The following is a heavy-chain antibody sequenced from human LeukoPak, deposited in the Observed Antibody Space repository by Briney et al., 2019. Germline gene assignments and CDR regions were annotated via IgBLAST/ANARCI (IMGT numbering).Heavy chain of an antibody. CDR1: GFTFSSYS. D-gene: IGHD6-13*01. CDR2: ISSSSSYI. V-gene: IGHV3-21*01. J-gene: IGHJ4*02. Sequence: PGGSLRLSCAAPGFTFSSYSMNWVRQAPGKGLEWVSSISSSSSYIYYADSVKGRFTISRDNAKNSLYLQMNSLRAEDTAVYYCASIAGSSWSFSNDYWGQGTLVTVSS. CDR3: ASIAGSSWSFSNDY.